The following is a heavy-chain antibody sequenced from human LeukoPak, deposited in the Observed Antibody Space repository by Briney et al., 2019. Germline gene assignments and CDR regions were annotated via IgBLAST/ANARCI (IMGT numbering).Heavy chain of an antibody. V-gene: IGHV1-69*06. D-gene: IGHD2-2*01. CDR2: IIPIFGTA. Sequence: ASVKVSCKASGYTFTGYYMHWVRQAPGQGLEWMGGIIPIFGTANYAQKFQGRVTITADKSTSTAYMELSSLRSEDTAVYYCARVEYQLPLAYYYYMDVWGKGTTVTVSS. CDR1: GYTFTGYY. J-gene: IGHJ6*03. CDR3: ARVEYQLPLAYYYYMDV.